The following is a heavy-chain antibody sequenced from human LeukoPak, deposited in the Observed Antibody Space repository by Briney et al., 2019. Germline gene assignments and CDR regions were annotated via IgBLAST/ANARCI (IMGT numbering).Heavy chain of an antibody. D-gene: IGHD3-22*01. J-gene: IGHJ6*02. CDR3: ARGPGYYYDSSGYYLGYYYYGMDV. CDR2: INHSGST. Sequence: SETLSLTCAVYGGSFSGYYWSWIRQPPGKGLEWIGEINHSGSTNYNPSLKSRVTISVDTSKNQFSLKLSSVTAADTAVYYCARGPGYYYDSSGYYLGYYYYGMDVASQATTATASS. V-gene: IGHV4-34*01. CDR1: GGSFSGYY.